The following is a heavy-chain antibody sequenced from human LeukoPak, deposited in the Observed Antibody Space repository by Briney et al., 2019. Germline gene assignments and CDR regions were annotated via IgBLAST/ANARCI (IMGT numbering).Heavy chain of an antibody. V-gene: IGHV1-18*01. CDR3: AVGAQWANNLDY. CDR2: ISAYNGNT. J-gene: IGHJ4*02. D-gene: IGHD1-14*01. Sequence: ASVKVSRKASGYTFTSYGISWVRQAPGQGLEWMGWISAYNGNTNCAQKLQGRVTMTTDTSTSTAYMELRSLRSDDTAVYYCAVGAQWANNLDYWGQGTLVTVSS. CDR1: GYTFTSYG.